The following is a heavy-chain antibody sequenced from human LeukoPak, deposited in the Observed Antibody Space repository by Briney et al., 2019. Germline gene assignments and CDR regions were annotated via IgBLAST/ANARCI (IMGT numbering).Heavy chain of an antibody. J-gene: IGHJ2*01. CDR3: ARHGFDWSFDL. CDR2: IYYSGST. D-gene: IGHD3-16*01. V-gene: IGHV4-39*01. Sequence: PSETLSLTCIVSDGSISSSNYYWGWIRQPPGKGLEWIGTIYYSGSTYYNPSLQSRVTMSVDTSKNHFSLNLRSLTAADTAVYYCARHGFDWSFDLWGRGTLVTASS. CDR1: DGSISSSNYY.